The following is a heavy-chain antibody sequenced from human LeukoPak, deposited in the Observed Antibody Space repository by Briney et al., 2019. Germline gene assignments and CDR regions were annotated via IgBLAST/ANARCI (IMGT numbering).Heavy chain of an antibody. CDR3: ARRFYCSSTSCPYGMDV. V-gene: IGHV4-59*01. D-gene: IGHD2-2*01. CDR1: GGSISSYY. J-gene: IGHJ6*02. CDR2: IFYTGST. Sequence: NPSETLSLTCTVSGGSISSYYWSWIRQPPGKGLEWIGYIFYTGSTNYNPSLKSRVTISVDTSKNQFSLRLSSVTAADTAVYYCARRFYCSSTSCPYGMDVWGQGTTVTVSS.